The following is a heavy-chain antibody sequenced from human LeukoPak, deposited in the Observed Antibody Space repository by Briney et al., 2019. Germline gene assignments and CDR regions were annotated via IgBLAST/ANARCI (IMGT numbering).Heavy chain of an antibody. J-gene: IGHJ3*02. CDR3: ARDRYSSGHDAFDI. Sequence: GGSLRLSCAASGFTFSSYWMSWVRQAPGKGLEWVANIKQDGSEKYYADSVKGRFTISRDNSKNTLYLQMNSLRAEDTAVYYCARDRYSSGHDAFDIWGQGTMVTVSS. V-gene: IGHV3-7*01. CDR2: IKQDGSEK. D-gene: IGHD6-19*01. CDR1: GFTFSSYW.